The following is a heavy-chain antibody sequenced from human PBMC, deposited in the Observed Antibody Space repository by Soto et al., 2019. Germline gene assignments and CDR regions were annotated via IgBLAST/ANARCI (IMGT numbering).Heavy chain of an antibody. Sequence: EVQLLESGGDLVQPGGSLRLSCAASGFTFSNYAMSWVRQAPGKGLEWVSTISGSGVTTYYADSVKGRFTISRDNSNNTLYLQMNSLRAEDPAVYYCAKDRESYSGSGTYYSFYFDYWGQGTLVTVSS. D-gene: IGHD3-10*01. J-gene: IGHJ4*02. V-gene: IGHV3-23*01. CDR1: GFTFSNYA. CDR2: ISGSGVTT. CDR3: AKDRESYSGSGTYYSFYFDY.